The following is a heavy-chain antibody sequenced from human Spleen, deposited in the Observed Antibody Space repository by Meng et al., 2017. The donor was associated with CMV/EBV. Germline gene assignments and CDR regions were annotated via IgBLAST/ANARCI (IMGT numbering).Heavy chain of an antibody. CDR3: ARVGAAGLVY. CDR1: GGSISNYY. V-gene: IGHV4-59*12. Sequence: SETLSLTCTVSGGSISNYYWNWIRQPPGKGLEWIGYIYYSGNTSYNPSLKTRVTISVDTSKNQFSLKLRSVTAADTAVYYCARVGAAGLVYWGQGTLVTVSS. J-gene: IGHJ4*02. D-gene: IGHD6-13*01. CDR2: IYYSGNT.